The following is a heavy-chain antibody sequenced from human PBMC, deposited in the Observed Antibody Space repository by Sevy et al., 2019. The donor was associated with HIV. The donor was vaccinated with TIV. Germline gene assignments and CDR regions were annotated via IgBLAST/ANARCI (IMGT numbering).Heavy chain of an antibody. J-gene: IGHJ5*02. CDR3: TTAPPVRSGDDSLNWFDP. Sequence: SETLSLTCTVSGGSISAYYWSWIRQPPGKALEYIGYIYYTGSTNYNPSLENRVTMSVDTSKNQFCLKLNSVTAADTAVYYCTTAPPVRSGDDSLNWFDPWGQGTLVTVSS. D-gene: IGHD5-12*01. CDR2: IYYTGST. V-gene: IGHV4-59*01. CDR1: GGSISAYY.